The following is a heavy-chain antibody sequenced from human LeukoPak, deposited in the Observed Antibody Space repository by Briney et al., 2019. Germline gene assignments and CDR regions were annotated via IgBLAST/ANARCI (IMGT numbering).Heavy chain of an antibody. V-gene: IGHV4-61*02. CDR3: ARVSSSWYQDWYFDL. D-gene: IGHD6-13*01. CDR1: GGSISTSNYY. CDR2: IDTSGNT. Sequence: SETLSLTCTVSGGSISTSNYYWGWIRQPAGKGLEWIGRIDTSGNTNYKPSLKSRVTMSVDTSKNQFSLKLSSVTAADTAVYYCARVSSSWYQDWYFDLWGRGTLVTVSS. J-gene: IGHJ2*01.